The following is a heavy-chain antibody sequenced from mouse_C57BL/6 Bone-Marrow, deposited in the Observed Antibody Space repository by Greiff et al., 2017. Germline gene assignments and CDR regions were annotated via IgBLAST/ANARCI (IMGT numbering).Heavy chain of an antibody. J-gene: IGHJ2*01. Sequence: EVQLQQPGAELVKPGASVKLSCKASGYTFTSYWMHWVKQRPGRGLEWIGWIDPEIGDTEYASKFQGKATITSDTSSNTAYLQLSSLTSEDTAVYYCSSFDGNYFDFWGQGTPLTVAS. CDR2: IDPEIGDT. V-gene: IGHV14-4*01. CDR1: GYTFTSYW. D-gene: IGHD2-3*01. CDR3: SSFDGNYFDF.